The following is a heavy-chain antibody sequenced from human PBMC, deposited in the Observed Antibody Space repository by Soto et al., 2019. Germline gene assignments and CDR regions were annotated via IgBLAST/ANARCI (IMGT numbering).Heavy chain of an antibody. V-gene: IGHV3-7*01. Sequence: GGSLRLSCAASGFTFSNYWMTWVRQAPGKGLEWVANIKQDGSEKYYVDSVKGRFTISRDNAKNSLYLQMNSLRAEDTAVYYCAREYSGYDWDYWGQGTLVTVSS. CDR2: IKQDGSEK. D-gene: IGHD5-12*01. CDR1: GFTFSNYW. CDR3: AREYSGYDWDY. J-gene: IGHJ4*02.